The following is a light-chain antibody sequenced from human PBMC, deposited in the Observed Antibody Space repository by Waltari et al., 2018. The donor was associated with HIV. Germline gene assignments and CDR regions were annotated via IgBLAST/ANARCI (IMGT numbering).Light chain of an antibody. CDR2: WAS. Sequence: DLVMTQSPDSLAVSLGERATINCKSSQTVLYNYNNKNHLAWYQQKPGQPPKLLIYWASTRGSGVPDRFSGSGSGIDFTLSISTLQAEDVALYYCQQYGRSRTFGQGTKVEIK. V-gene: IGKV4-1*01. J-gene: IGKJ1*01. CDR1: QTVLYNYNNKNH. CDR3: QQYGRSRT.